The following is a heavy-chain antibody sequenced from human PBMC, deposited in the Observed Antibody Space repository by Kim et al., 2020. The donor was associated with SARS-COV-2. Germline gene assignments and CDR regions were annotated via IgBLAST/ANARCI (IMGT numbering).Heavy chain of an antibody. CDR2: INPSGGST. CDR3: AIHGLDV. V-gene: IGHV1-46*03. Sequence: ASVKVSCKASGYTFTSYYINWVRQAPGQGLEWMGRINPSGGSTSYAQKFQGRVTMTRDTSTSTVYMELSSLRSEDTAVYYCAIHGLDVWGQGTTVTVSS. CDR1: GYTFTSYY. J-gene: IGHJ6*02.